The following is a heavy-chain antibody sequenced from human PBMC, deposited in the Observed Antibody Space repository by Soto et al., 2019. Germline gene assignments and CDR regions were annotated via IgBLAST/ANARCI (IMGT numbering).Heavy chain of an antibody. Sequence: GCLLVSCSASGFTFSSYGMHGVRQAPGKGLEWVAVISYDGSNKYYADSVKGRFTISRDNSKKTLYLQMNSLRAEDTDVYYCAKDLAAALDYWGQGTLVTV. CDR1: GFTFSSYG. CDR2: ISYDGSNK. D-gene: IGHD6-13*01. V-gene: IGHV3-30*18. J-gene: IGHJ4*02. CDR3: AKDLAAALDY.